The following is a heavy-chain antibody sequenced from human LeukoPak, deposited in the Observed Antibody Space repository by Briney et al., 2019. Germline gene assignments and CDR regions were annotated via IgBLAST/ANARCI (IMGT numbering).Heavy chain of an antibody. V-gene: IGHV4-59*11. D-gene: IGHD6-13*01. CDR1: GGSISSHC. Sequence: SETLSLTCTVSGGSISSHCWSWIRQPPGKGLEWIGYIYYSGTTNYNPSLKSRVTISVDTSKNQFSLKLSSVTAADTAVYYCARGVYIAAAQYGYWGQGTLVTVSS. CDR2: IYYSGTT. CDR3: ARGVYIAAAQYGY. J-gene: IGHJ4*02.